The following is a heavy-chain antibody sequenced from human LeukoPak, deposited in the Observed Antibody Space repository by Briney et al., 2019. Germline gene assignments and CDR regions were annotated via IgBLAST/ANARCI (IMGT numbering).Heavy chain of an antibody. CDR2: ISSSSSYI. CDR1: GFTFSSYS. V-gene: IGHV3-21*01. Sequence: PGGSLRLSCAASGFTFSSYSMNWVRQAPGKGLEWVSSISSSSSYIYYADSVKGRFTISRDNAKNSLYPQMNSLRAEDTAVYYCARPRITIFGVVTNYYYHMDVWGKGTTVTVSS. D-gene: IGHD3-3*01. J-gene: IGHJ6*03. CDR3: ARPRITIFGVVTNYYYHMDV.